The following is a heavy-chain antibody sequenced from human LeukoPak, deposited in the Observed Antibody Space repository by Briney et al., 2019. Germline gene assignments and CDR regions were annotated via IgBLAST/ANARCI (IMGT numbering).Heavy chain of an antibody. CDR3: ARVLTYYDILTGYSTYYFDY. V-gene: IGHV1-46*01. Sequence: GASVNVSCKASGYTFTSYYMHWVRQAPGQGLEWMGIINPSGGSTSYAQKFQGRVTMTRDTSTSTVYMELSSLRSEDTAVYYCARVLTYYDILTGYSTYYFDYWGQGTLVTVSS. CDR1: GYTFTSYY. CDR2: INPSGGST. D-gene: IGHD3-9*01. J-gene: IGHJ4*02.